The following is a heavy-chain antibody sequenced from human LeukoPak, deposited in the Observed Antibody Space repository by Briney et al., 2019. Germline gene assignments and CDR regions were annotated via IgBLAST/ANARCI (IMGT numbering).Heavy chain of an antibody. Sequence: GGSLRLSCSASGFSFTDYYMSWFRLSPDKGLEWIAHITSSGATTEYADSVKGRFTISRVNVKNSLYLQMNSLRPDDTAVYYCARDPDYGDPYWGQGTLVTVSS. D-gene: IGHD4/OR15-4a*01. CDR3: ARDPDYGDPY. CDR2: ITSSGATT. V-gene: IGHV3-11*01. J-gene: IGHJ4*02. CDR1: GFSFTDYY.